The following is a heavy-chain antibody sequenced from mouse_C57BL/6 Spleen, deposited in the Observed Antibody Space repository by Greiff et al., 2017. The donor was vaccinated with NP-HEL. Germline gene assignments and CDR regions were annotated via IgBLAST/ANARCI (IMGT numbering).Heavy chain of an antibody. Sequence: VQLQQSGPELVKPGASVKIPCKASGYTFTDYNMDWVKQSHGKSLEWIGDINPNNGGTIYNQKFKGKATLTVDKSSSTAYMELRSLTSEDTAVYYCARRDQLGRGGFDYWGQGTTLTVSS. CDR1: GYTFTDYN. J-gene: IGHJ2*01. CDR3: ARRDQLGRGGFDY. D-gene: IGHD4-1*02. CDR2: INPNNGGT. V-gene: IGHV1-18*01.